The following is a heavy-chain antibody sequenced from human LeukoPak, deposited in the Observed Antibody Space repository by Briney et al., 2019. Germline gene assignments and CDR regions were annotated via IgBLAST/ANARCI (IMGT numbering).Heavy chain of an antibody. CDR2: ISTYNGDT. Sequence: ASVKVSCKASGYTFTRHGIAWVRQAPGQGLEWMGWISTYNGDTNYAQNFQGRVTITRDTSTSTAYLELRSLRSDDTAVYYCARDGTAPAPKYFDVWGRGTLVTVSS. D-gene: IGHD1-14*01. J-gene: IGHJ2*01. V-gene: IGHV1-18*04. CDR1: GYTFTRHG. CDR3: ARDGTAPAPKYFDV.